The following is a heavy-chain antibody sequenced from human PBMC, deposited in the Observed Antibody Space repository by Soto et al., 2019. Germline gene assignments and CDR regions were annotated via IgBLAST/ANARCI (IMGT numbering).Heavy chain of an antibody. V-gene: IGHV4-34*01. J-gene: IGHJ5*02. CDR1: GGTFIVYN. Sequence: SEPQALTSTVYGGTFIVYNWSWIRQPPGKGLEWIGEINHSGSTNYNPSLKSRATISVDTSKNQFSLKLSSVTAAYTAVYYCARFSLLDSFDPWGQGPLVTVSS. CDR3: ARFSLLDSFDP. D-gene: IGHD2-8*02. CDR2: INHSGST.